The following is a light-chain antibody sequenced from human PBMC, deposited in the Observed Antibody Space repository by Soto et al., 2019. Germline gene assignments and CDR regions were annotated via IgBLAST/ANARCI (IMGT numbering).Light chain of an antibody. Sequence: EIVLTQSPGTLSLSPGERATLSCRASQSVSSSYLAWNQQKPGQAPRLLIYGASIRATGIPDRFSGSGSGTDFTLTISRVEPEDFAVYYCQQYGSSPYTFGQGTKLEIK. J-gene: IGKJ2*01. V-gene: IGKV3-20*01. CDR1: QSVSSSY. CDR3: QQYGSSPYT. CDR2: GAS.